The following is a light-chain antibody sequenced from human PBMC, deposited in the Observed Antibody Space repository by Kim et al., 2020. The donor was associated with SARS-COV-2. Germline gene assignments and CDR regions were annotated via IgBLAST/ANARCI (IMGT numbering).Light chain of an antibody. Sequence: DIQMTQSPSAMSASVGDTVTITCRASQGISNDVAWFQQKPGKVPKRLVYSASTLQSGVPSRFSGSGSGTEFSLTISSLQPEDFATYYCLQHNSYPLTFGGGTKVDIK. CDR1: QGISND. CDR2: SAS. CDR3: LQHNSYPLT. J-gene: IGKJ4*01. V-gene: IGKV1-17*03.